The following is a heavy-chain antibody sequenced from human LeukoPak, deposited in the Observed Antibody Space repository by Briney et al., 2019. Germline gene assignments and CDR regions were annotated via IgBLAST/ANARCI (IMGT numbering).Heavy chain of an antibody. D-gene: IGHD3-10*01. V-gene: IGHV3-23*01. CDR2: ITGSTRST. J-gene: IGHJ6*03. CDR1: GFIFNGYG. Sequence: GGSLRLSCVASGFIFNGYGMSWVRQAPGQGLEWVAGITGSTRSTYYADSVKGRFTISRDNSKNTLYLQMNSLKGDDTAVYYCAKDSAFYYIDVWGKGTTVIISS. CDR3: AKDSAFYYIDV.